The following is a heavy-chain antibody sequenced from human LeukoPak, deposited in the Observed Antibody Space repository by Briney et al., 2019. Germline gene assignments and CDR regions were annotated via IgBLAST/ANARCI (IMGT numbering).Heavy chain of an antibody. V-gene: IGHV3-33*08. CDR3: VRDSAAAGTFIDY. J-gene: IGHJ4*02. D-gene: IGHD6-13*01. Sequence: PGGSLRLSCAASGFTFSDSWMYWVRQAPGKGLVWVAVIWYDGSNKYYADSVKGRFTISRDNSKNTLYLQMNSLRAEDTAVYYCVRDSAAAGTFIDYWGQGTLVTVSS. CDR1: GFTFSDSW. CDR2: IWYDGSNK.